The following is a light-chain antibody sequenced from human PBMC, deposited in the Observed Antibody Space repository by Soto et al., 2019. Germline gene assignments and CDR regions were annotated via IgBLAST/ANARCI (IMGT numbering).Light chain of an antibody. V-gene: IGLV1-40*01. CDR3: QSYDSSLSGSKV. CDR1: SSNIGAGYD. Sequence: QSVLTQPPSVSGAPGQRVTSSCTGGSSNIGAGYDVHWYQQLPGTAPKLLIYDNSNRPSGVPDRFSGSKSGTSASLAITGLQAEDQADYYCQSYDSSLSGSKVFGGGTKVTFL. J-gene: IGLJ3*02. CDR2: DNS.